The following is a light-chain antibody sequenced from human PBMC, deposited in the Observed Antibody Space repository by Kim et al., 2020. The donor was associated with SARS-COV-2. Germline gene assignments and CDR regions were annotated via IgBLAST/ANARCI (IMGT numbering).Light chain of an antibody. V-gene: IGKV1-27*01. CDR2: AAS. CDR3: QKYNSAPRT. Sequence: ASVGYTVTITCRASQGISNYLAWYQQKPGKVPKLLIYAASTLQSGVPSRFSGSGSGTDFTLTISSLQPEDVATYYCQKYNSAPRTFGGGTKVDIK. J-gene: IGKJ4*01. CDR1: QGISNY.